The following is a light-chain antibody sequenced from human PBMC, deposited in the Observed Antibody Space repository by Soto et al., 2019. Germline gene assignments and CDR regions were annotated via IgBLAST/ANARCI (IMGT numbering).Light chain of an antibody. CDR3: QPYGTSAH. CDR2: DAS. Sequence: EIVLTQSPGTLSLSPGERATLSCRASQTVSSTYLAWYQQKPGQPPRLLIYDASSRATGIPDRFSGSGSGTHFTLTISRLEPEDFAGYCCQPYGTSAHFGGGTKVEIK. J-gene: IGKJ4*01. CDR1: QTVSSTY. V-gene: IGKV3-20*01.